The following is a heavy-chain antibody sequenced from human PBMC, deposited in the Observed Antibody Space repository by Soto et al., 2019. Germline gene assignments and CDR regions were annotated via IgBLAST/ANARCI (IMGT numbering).Heavy chain of an antibody. V-gene: IGHV3-30-3*01. CDR2: ISYDGSST. CDR3: ASTDVGRFDY. CDR1: GFTFSSYA. J-gene: IGHJ4*02. Sequence: QVQLVESGGGVVQPGRSLRLSCAASGFTFSSYAMHWVRQAPGKGLGWVTVISYDGSSTYYADSVKGRFTISRDNSKNTLYLQMNSLSAEDTAVYHCASTDVGRFDYWGQGTLVTVSS. D-gene: IGHD1-26*01.